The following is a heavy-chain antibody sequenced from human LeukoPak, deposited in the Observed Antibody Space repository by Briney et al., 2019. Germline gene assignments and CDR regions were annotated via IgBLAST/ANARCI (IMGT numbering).Heavy chain of an antibody. CDR1: GFTFSSYW. Sequence: GGSLRLSCASSGFTFSSYWMSWVRQAPGKGLEWVANIKQDGRDKYYVNSVKGRFTISRDNAKNSLYLQMNSLRAEDTAVYYCAAYDSSGYYYVDYWGQGTLVTVSS. D-gene: IGHD3-22*01. CDR3: AAYDSSGYYYVDY. CDR2: IKQDGRDK. V-gene: IGHV3-7*01. J-gene: IGHJ4*02.